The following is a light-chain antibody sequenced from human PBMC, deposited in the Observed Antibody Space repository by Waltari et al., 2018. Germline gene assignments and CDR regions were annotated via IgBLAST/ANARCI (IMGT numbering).Light chain of an antibody. Sequence: QAVVTQAPSMTVSPGGTVNLTCASSTGSVPRGHSQHWFQQKPGQAPKTLIYNTHSKHSWTPARFSGSLLGDKAALTLSGAQPEDEADYYCWLYYTGSHGLFGGGTRLTVL. CDR1: TGSVPRGHS. V-gene: IGLV7-43*01. CDR3: WLYYTGSHGL. J-gene: IGLJ2*01. CDR2: NTH.